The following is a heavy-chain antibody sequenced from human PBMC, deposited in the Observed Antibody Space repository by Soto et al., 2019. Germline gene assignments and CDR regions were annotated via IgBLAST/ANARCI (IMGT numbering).Heavy chain of an antibody. Sequence: SETLSLTCTVSGGSISSYYWSWIRQPPGKGLEWIGYIYYSGSTNYNPSLKSRVTISVDTSKNQFSLKLSSVTAADTAVYYCARVQDGYNLGVWFDPWGQGTLVTVSS. D-gene: IGHD5-12*01. J-gene: IGHJ5*02. CDR1: GGSISSYY. CDR3: ARVQDGYNLGVWFDP. CDR2: IYYSGST. V-gene: IGHV4-59*01.